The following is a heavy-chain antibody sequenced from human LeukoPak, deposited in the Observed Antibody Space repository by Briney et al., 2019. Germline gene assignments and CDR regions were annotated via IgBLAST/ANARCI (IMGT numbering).Heavy chain of an antibody. CDR3: ARDHSGPIHYNDRGPGEYFDY. V-gene: IGHV1-2*02. D-gene: IGHD3-22*01. J-gene: IGHJ4*02. CDR2: INPNSGGT. Sequence: ASVKVSCKASGYTFTGYYMHGWRQAPGQGREGMGWINPNSGGTNYAQKFQGRVTMTGDTSISTAYMELSRLRSDATAVYHWARDHSGPIHYNDRGPGEYFDYWGQGTLVTVPS. CDR1: GYTFTGYY.